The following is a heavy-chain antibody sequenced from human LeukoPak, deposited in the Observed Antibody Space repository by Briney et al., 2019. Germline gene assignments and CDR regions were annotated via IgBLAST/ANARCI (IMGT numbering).Heavy chain of an antibody. Sequence: PSETLSLTCSVSGDSISSTTYYWGWIRQSPEKGLEWIGNTYYSGNTYYTPSLKSRVTISLDTSRNQFSLRLNSVTAADTALYYCARGPTFEAFDIWGQGAMVTVSS. CDR3: ARGPTFEAFDI. V-gene: IGHV4-39*07. D-gene: IGHD2/OR15-2a*01. J-gene: IGHJ3*02. CDR2: TYYSGNT. CDR1: GDSISSTTYY.